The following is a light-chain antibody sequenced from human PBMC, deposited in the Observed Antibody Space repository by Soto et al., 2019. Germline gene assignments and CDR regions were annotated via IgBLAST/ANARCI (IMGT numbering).Light chain of an antibody. CDR3: QHYNTWPPTT. Sequence: RASQSIRGSLAWYQQKSGQPPRLLIYGASTRATGIPARFSGSGSWTEFTLTISILRSEDFAVYYCQHYNTWPPTTSGQGTRLEIK. V-gene: IGKV3D-15*01. CDR1: QSIRGS. J-gene: IGKJ5*01. CDR2: GAS.